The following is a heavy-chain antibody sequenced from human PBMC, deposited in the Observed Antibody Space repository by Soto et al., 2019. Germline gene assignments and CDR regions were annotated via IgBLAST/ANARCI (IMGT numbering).Heavy chain of an antibody. CDR2: ISAHNGNS. J-gene: IGHJ6*03. CDR1: GYTFSNYG. V-gene: IGHV1-18*01. D-gene: IGHD3-10*01. Sequence: QVPLVQSGDEMRKPGASVKVSCQASGYTFSNYGITWVRQAPGQGLEWMGWISAHNGNSKYAQSLQGRLTLTTDTSTSTAYTELRSLRSDDTAVYYCARDWYFYGSGSPNHMDVWGKGTKVSVSS. CDR3: ARDWYFYGSGSPNHMDV.